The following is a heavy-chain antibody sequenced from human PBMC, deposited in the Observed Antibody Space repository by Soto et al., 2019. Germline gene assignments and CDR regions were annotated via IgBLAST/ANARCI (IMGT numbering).Heavy chain of an antibody. V-gene: IGHV3-7*01. D-gene: IGHD3-10*01. Sequence: GGSLRLSCAASEFTFSSYWMSWVRQAPGKGLEWVANIKQDGSEKYYVDSVKGRFTISRDNAKNSLYLQMNSLRAEDTAVYYCASGFASASFDYWGQGTLVTVSS. J-gene: IGHJ4*02. CDR2: IKQDGSEK. CDR1: EFTFSSYW. CDR3: ASGFASASFDY.